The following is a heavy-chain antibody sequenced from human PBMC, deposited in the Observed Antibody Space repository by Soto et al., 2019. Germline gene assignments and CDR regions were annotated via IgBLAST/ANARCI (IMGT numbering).Heavy chain of an antibody. J-gene: IGHJ6*02. Sequence: GGSLRLSCAASGFTFSNAWMNWVRQAPGKGLEWVGRIKSKTDGGTTDYAAPVKGRFTISRDDSKNTLYLQMNSLKTEDTAVYYCTTSFYYNTHYYYYYGMDVWGQGTTVTVSS. D-gene: IGHD3-10*01. CDR3: TTSFYYNTHYYYYYGMDV. V-gene: IGHV3-15*07. CDR1: GFTFSNAW. CDR2: IKSKTDGGTT.